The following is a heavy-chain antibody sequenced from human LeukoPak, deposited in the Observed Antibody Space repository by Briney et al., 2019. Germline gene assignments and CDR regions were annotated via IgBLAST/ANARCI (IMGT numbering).Heavy chain of an antibody. CDR3: ARAGSGSYLPIYYYYYMDV. CDR1: GGSISSGYY. V-gene: IGHV4-38-2*02. CDR2: IYHSGST. Sequence: SETLSLTCTVSGGSISSGYYWGWIRQPPGKGLEWIGSIYHSGSTYYSPSLKSRVTISVDTSKNQFSLKLSSVTAADTAVYYCARAGSGSYLPIYYYYYMDVWGKGTTVTVSS. D-gene: IGHD3-10*01. J-gene: IGHJ6*03.